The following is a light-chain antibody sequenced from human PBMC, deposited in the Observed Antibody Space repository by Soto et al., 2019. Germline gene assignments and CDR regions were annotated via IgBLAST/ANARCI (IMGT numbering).Light chain of an antibody. Sequence: EIQMTQSPSSVSASVGDTVSITCRASQGINNWLAWYQQKPGKAPQVLIYAASSLQSGVPSRFSGSGFGTDFTLTITSLQPEDFATYFCQQANNFPLTFGGGTKIEIK. CDR1: QGINNW. CDR3: QQANNFPLT. J-gene: IGKJ4*01. V-gene: IGKV1-12*01. CDR2: AAS.